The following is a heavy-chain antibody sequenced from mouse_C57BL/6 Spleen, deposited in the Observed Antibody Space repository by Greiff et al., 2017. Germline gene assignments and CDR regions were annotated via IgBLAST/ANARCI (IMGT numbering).Heavy chain of an antibody. CDR2: IRSKSNNYAT. CDR3: VRQDTTLGGYFDV. CDR1: GFSFNTYA. D-gene: IGHD1-1*01. J-gene: IGHJ1*03. Sequence: EVKLMESGGGLVQPKGSLKLSCAASGFSFNTYAMNWVRQAPGKGLEWVARIRSKSNNYATYYADSVKDRFTISRDDSESMLYLQMNNLKTEDTAMYYCVRQDTTLGGYFDVWGTGTTVTVSS. V-gene: IGHV10-1*01.